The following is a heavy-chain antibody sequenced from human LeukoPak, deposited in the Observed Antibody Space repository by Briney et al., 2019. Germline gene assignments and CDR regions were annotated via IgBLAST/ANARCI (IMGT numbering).Heavy chain of an antibody. CDR2: MNPNSGNT. Sequence: ASVKVSCKASGYTFTSYDINWVRHATGQGLEWMGWMNPNSGNTGYAQKFQGRVTMTRNTSISTAYMELSSLRSEDTAVYYCARFYSSSSSFDYWGQGTLVTVSS. D-gene: IGHD6-13*01. V-gene: IGHV1-8*01. CDR3: ARFYSSSSSFDY. J-gene: IGHJ4*02. CDR1: GYTFTSYD.